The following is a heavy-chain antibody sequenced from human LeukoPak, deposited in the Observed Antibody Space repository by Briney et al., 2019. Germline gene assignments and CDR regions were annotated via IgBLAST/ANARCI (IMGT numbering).Heavy chain of an antibody. J-gene: IGHJ4*02. CDR3: ARELAAAGYFDY. Sequence: GGSLRLSCAASGFTFSSNYMSWVRQAPGKGLEWVSVIYSGGSTYYADSVKGRFTISRDNSKNTLYLQMNSLRAEDTAVYYCARELAAAGYFDYWGQGTLVTVSS. V-gene: IGHV3-53*01. D-gene: IGHD6-13*01. CDR1: GFTFSSNY. CDR2: IYSGGST.